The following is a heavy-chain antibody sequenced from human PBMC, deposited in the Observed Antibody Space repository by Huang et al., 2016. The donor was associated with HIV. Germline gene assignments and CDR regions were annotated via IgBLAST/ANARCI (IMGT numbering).Heavy chain of an antibody. CDR3: TTESESSGWTMDHDAFDI. D-gene: IGHD6-19*01. Sequence: EVQLVESGGGLVKPGGSLRLSCAASGFTFSNAWMSWVSQAPGKGLEWFGRIKSKIDGGTTDYAAPVKGRFTISRDDSKNTLYLQMNSLKTEDTAVYYCTTESESSGWTMDHDAFDIWGQGTMVTVSS. CDR1: GFTFSNAW. V-gene: IGHV3-15*01. CDR2: IKSKIDGGTT. J-gene: IGHJ3*02.